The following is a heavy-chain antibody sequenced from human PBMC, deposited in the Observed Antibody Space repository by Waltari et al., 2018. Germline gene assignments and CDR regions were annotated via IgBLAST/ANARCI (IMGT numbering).Heavy chain of an antibody. Sequence: EVQLVESGGGLVQPGRSLRLSCAASGFTFDDYAMHWVRQAPGKGREWVSGISWNSGSIGYADAVKGRFTISRDNAKNSLYLQMNSLRAEDTALYYCAKDSLPGIAAANDYWGQGTLVTVSS. CDR3: AKDSLPGIAAANDY. D-gene: IGHD6-13*01. J-gene: IGHJ4*02. CDR2: ISWNSGSI. CDR1: GFTFDDYA. V-gene: IGHV3-9*01.